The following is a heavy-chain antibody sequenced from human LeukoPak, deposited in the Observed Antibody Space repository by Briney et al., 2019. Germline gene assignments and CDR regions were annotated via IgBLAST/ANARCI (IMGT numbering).Heavy chain of an antibody. D-gene: IGHD5-24*01. CDR1: EFTFSGYW. CDR3: AKKPATIKFPFDI. V-gene: IGHV3-23*01. J-gene: IGHJ4*02. Sequence: GGSLRLSCTTSEFTFSGYWMHWVRQGPGKGLVWVSAISTTGGYSEDADSVKGRFTISRDNSQNTLFLQMHSRRAEDTAVYYCAKKPATIKFPFDIWGQGTLVTVSP. CDR2: ISTTGGYS.